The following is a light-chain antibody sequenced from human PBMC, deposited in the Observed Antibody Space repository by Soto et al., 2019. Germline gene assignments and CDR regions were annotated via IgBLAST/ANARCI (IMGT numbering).Light chain of an antibody. CDR3: QQYGSSQGYT. Sequence: EIVLTQSPGTLSLSPGERVTLSCRASQSVSSSYLAWYQQKPGQAPRLLIYGASSRATGIPGRFSGSGSGTDFTLTISRLEPEDFAVYYCQQYGSSQGYTFGQGTKLEIK. CDR2: GAS. J-gene: IGKJ2*01. V-gene: IGKV3-20*01. CDR1: QSVSSSY.